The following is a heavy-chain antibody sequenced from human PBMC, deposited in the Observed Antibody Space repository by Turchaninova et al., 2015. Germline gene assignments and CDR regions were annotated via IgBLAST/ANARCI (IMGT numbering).Heavy chain of an antibody. Sequence: QVQLQQSGPGLVKPFDTLSLTCIVIGDSVSTSHWWSWIRQSPGKGLEWIGEVSHWGHLNYNLSLRGRVFMSVGWPKKMFYVKRTSVTAADSGVYYCARSPSGLLGGYFRSPFDVWGQGTMVTVSS. CDR3: ARSPSGLLGGYFRSPFDV. CDR1: GDSVSTSHW. D-gene: IGHD2-2*03. CDR2: VSHWGHL. J-gene: IGHJ3*01. V-gene: IGHV4/OR15-8*01.